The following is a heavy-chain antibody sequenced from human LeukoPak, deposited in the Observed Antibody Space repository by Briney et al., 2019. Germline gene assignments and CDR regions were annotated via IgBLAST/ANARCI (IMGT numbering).Heavy chain of an antibody. CDR2: IYTGGST. CDR1: GFTFSSYS. D-gene: IGHD5-24*01. Sequence: PGGSLRLSCAASGFTFSSYSMNWVRQAPGKGLEWVSVIYTGGSTYYSDSVKGRFTISRDNSRNTLYLQMNSLRAEDTAVYYCATKMDWGQGTLVTVSS. CDR3: ATKMD. V-gene: IGHV3-53*01. J-gene: IGHJ4*02.